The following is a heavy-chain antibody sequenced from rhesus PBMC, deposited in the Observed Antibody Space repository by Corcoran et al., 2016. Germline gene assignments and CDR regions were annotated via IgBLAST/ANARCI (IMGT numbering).Heavy chain of an antibody. D-gene: IGHD4-29*01. CDR3: ATSTVAATAY. CDR1: GYSVTSNY. CDR2: ISVPPATT. J-gene: IGHJ4*01. V-gene: IGHV4-160*01. Sequence: QVQLQESGPGLVKPAETLSLTCAVSGYSVTSNYWSWIRQPPGKGLEWIGYISVPPATTSYTPPPKSRFTISTDTSKTQFSLKVNSVTAADTAVYYCATSTVAATAYWGQGVLVTVSS.